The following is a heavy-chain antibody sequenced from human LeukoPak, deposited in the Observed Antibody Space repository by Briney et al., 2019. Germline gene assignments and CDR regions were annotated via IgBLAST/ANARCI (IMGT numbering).Heavy chain of an antibody. V-gene: IGHV4-59*12. CDR1: GGSISSYY. Sequence: SETLSLTCTVSGGSISSYYWSWIRQPPGKGLEWIGYIYHSGSTYYNPSLKSRVTISVDRSKNQFSLKLSSVTAADTAVYYCARVWALRSLPLAYMDVWGKGTTVTVSS. J-gene: IGHJ6*03. CDR2: IYHSGST. D-gene: IGHD5-12*01. CDR3: ARVWALRSLPLAYMDV.